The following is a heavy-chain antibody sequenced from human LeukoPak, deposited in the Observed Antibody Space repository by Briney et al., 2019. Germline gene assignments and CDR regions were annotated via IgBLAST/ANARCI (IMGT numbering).Heavy chain of an antibody. CDR3: AREYGGRYYFDY. Sequence: KPSETLSLTCTVSGGSISSYYWSWIRQPPGKGLEWIGYIYYSGSTNYNPSLKSRVTISVDTSKNQFTLKLSSVTAADTAVYYCAREYGGRYYFDYWGQGTLVTVSS. CDR2: IYYSGST. J-gene: IGHJ4*02. V-gene: IGHV4-59*01. D-gene: IGHD1-26*01. CDR1: GGSISSYY.